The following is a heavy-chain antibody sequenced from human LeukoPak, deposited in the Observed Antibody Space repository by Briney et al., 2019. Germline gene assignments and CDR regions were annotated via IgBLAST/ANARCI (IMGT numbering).Heavy chain of an antibody. CDR1: GFTFSTYS. CDR3: AILSWDGRGTFS. D-gene: IGHD2/OR15-2a*01. Sequence: GGSLRLSCAASGFTFSTYSMSWVRQAPGKGLEWVSAIRGGAENTYYADSVRGRFTISRDNYKYTLTLQMNSLRAEDTAIYYCAILSWDGRGTFSWGQGTLVTVSS. J-gene: IGHJ5*02. V-gene: IGHV3-23*01. CDR2: IRGGAENT.